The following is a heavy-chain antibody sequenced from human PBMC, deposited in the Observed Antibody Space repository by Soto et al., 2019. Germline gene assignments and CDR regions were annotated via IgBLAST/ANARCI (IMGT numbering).Heavy chain of an antibody. CDR3: ARDRTDSGYYTNWLDP. J-gene: IGHJ5*02. CDR2: ISAYNGNT. Sequence: ASVKVSCKASGYTFTSYGISWVRQAPGQGLEWMGWISAYNGNTNYAQKLQGRVTMTTDTSTSTAYMELRSLRSDDTALYYCARDRTDSGYYTNWLDPWGQGTQVTVS. CDR1: GYTFTSYG. D-gene: IGHD3-22*01. V-gene: IGHV1-18*04.